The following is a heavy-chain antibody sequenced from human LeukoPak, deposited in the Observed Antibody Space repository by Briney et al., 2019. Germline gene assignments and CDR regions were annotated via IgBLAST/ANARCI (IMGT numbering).Heavy chain of an antibody. V-gene: IGHV3-30*03. CDR3: ARDLAD. D-gene: IGHD6-19*01. CDR1: GFTFSSYA. J-gene: IGHJ4*02. CDR2: IASDGRDK. Sequence: GGSLRLSCAASGFTFSSYAMHWVRQAPGRGLEWVAVIASDGRDKPCTDSVKGRFTISRDNSKNTLYLQMNSLRAGDTAVYYCARDLADWGQGTLVTVSS.